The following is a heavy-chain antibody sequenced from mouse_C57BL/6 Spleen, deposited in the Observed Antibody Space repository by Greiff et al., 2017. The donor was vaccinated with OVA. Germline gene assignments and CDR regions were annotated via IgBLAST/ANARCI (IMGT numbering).Heavy chain of an antibody. V-gene: IGHV1-50*01. J-gene: IGHJ4*01. CDR3: ARKGYYSYYYAMDY. CDR2: IDPSDSYT. Sequence: VQLQQSGAELVKPGASVKLSCKASGYTFTSYWMQWVKQRPGQGLEWIGEIDPSDSYTNYNQKFKGKATLTVDTSSSTAYMQLSSLTSEDSAVYYCARKGYYSYYYAMDYWGQGTSVTVSS. CDR1: GYTFTSYW. D-gene: IGHD2-3*01.